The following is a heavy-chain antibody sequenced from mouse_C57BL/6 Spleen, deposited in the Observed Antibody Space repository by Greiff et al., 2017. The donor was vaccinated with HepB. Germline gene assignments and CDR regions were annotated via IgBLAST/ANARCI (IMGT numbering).Heavy chain of an antibody. D-gene: IGHD2-12*01. CDR2: IRNKANGYTT. Sequence: EVQRVESGGGLVQPGGSLSLSCAASGFTFTDYYMSWVRQPPGKALEWLGFIRNKANGYTTEYSASVKGRFTISRDNSQSILYLQMNALRAEDSATYYCARGTYYSAMDYWGQGTSVTVSS. V-gene: IGHV7-3*01. CDR1: GFTFTDYY. J-gene: IGHJ4*01. CDR3: ARGTYYSAMDY.